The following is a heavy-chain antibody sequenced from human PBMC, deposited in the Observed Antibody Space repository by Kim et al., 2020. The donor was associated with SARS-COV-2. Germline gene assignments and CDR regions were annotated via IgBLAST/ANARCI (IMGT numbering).Heavy chain of an antibody. Sequence: GGSLRLSCAASGFTFDDYAMEWVRQAPGKGVEWVAGLTWDSGSIGYADSVKGRFAISRDNAKNSLYLQMNSLRTEDTALYYCAGWSYYGMDVWGQGTTVTVSS. D-gene: IGHD6-19*01. V-gene: IGHV3-9*01. CDR2: LTWDSGSI. J-gene: IGHJ6*02. CDR3: AGWSYYGMDV. CDR1: GFTFDDYA.